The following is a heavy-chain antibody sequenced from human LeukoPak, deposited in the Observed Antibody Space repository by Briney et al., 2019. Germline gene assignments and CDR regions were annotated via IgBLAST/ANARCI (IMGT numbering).Heavy chain of an antibody. V-gene: IGHV3-53*01. CDR2: IYGGGTT. CDR1: GFTVSRDY. D-gene: IGHD2-15*01. CDR3: ARAIQFGGYFDY. Sequence: GGSLRLSCAASGFTVSRDYMSWVRQAPGKGLEWVSVIYGGGTTYYADSVRGRFTISRDNSKNTLYLQMNSLRADDTAVYYCARAIQFGGYFDYWGRGTVVTVSS. J-gene: IGHJ4*02.